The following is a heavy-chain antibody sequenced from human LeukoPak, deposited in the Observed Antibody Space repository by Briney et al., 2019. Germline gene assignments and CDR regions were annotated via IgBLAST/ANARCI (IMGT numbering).Heavy chain of an antibody. D-gene: IGHD3-22*01. J-gene: IGHJ4*02. Sequence: GGSLRLSCAASGFTFSSYWMHWVRQAPGKGLVWVSRINSDGSSTSYADSVKGRFTISRDNAKNTLYLQMNSLRAEDIAVYYCARDTPRAYYYDSSGSREDYWGQGTLVTVSS. CDR3: ARDTPRAYYYDSSGSREDY. CDR1: GFTFSSYW. V-gene: IGHV3-74*01. CDR2: INSDGSST.